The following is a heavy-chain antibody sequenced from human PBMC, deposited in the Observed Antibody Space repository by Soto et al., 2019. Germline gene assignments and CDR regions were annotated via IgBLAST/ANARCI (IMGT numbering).Heavy chain of an antibody. J-gene: IGHJ4*02. CDR1: GFTFSSYE. D-gene: IGHD3-10*01. CDR3: ARIHNNYNDVHFDS. V-gene: IGHV3-48*03. Sequence: PGGSLRLSCIGSGFTFSSYEMNWVRQAPGKGLEWISYIGGSGASKFYADSVQGRFTISRDNARNSLYLHMDSLTAADTAVYYCARIHNNYNDVHFDSWGQGALVTVSS. CDR2: IGGSGASK.